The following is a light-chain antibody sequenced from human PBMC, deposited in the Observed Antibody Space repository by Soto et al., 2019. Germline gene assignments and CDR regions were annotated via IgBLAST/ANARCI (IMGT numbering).Light chain of an antibody. CDR1: QSISSGG. V-gene: IGKV3-20*01. Sequence: EIVSSQSPGTLSLSPGERATLSCRASQSISSGGLAWYQQKPGQAPRLLIYGASSRATGIPDRFSGRGSGTDFTLTINTLEPEDFAVYFCQQYDRSPETFGPGTKVDSK. CDR2: GAS. J-gene: IGKJ3*01. CDR3: QQYDRSPET.